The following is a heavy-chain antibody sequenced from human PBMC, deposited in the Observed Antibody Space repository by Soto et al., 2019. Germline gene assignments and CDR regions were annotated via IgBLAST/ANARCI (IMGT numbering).Heavy chain of an antibody. D-gene: IGHD2-15*01. V-gene: IGHV4-59*08. CDR2: IYDIGSA. CDR1: GGSISDYY. J-gene: IGHJ4*02. CDR3: ARPRYGNYFDY. Sequence: PSETLSLTCTVSGGSISDYYWSWIRQPPGKGLEWIGYIYDIGSANYNPSLKSRVTISIYTSNNQFSLSLRSVTAADTAVYYCARPRYGNYFDYWGQGALVNVSS.